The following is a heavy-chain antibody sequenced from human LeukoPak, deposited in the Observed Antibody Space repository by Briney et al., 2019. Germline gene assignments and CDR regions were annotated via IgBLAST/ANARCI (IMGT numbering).Heavy chain of an antibody. CDR1: GFTVSGNY. J-gene: IGHJ6*03. CDR2: IYSGGST. V-gene: IGHV3-53*01. D-gene: IGHD3-10*01. CDR3: ARHGSITMVRGRLRYYYMDV. Sequence: GGSLRLSCAASGFTVSGNYMSWVRQAPGKGLEWVSVIYSGGSTYYADSVKGRFTISRDNSKNTVYLQMNSLRAEDTAVYYCARHGSITMVRGRLRYYYMDVWGKGTTVTISS.